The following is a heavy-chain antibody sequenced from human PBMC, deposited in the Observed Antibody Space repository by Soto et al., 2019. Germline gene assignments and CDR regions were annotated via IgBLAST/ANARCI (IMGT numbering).Heavy chain of an antibody. CDR1: GGSISSSIYY. V-gene: IGHV4-39*07. CDR3: ARSREDIVLMVYPYDAFDI. D-gene: IGHD2-8*01. CDR2: IHYTGST. Sequence: SETLSLTCTVSGGSISSSIYYWGWIRQPPGKGLEWIGTIHYTGSTSYKSSLKSRVTISVDTSKNQFSLKLSSVTAADTAVYYCARSREDIVLMVYPYDAFDIWGQGTMVTVPS. J-gene: IGHJ3*02.